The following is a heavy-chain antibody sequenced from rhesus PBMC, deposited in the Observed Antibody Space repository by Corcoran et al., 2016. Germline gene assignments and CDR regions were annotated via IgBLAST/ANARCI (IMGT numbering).Heavy chain of an antibody. V-gene: IGHV4-169*01. Sequence: QLQLQESGPGLVKPSETLSVTCAVSGGPTSSRYGSWIRRAPGKGLEWIGDIYSSVSTTNYNPPLKSRVTLSVDTSKNQLSLKLSSVTTAYTAVYYCARGIPDAFDFWGQGLRVTVSS. J-gene: IGHJ3*01. CDR2: IYSSVSTT. CDR3: ARGIPDAFDF. CDR1: GGPTSSRY. D-gene: IGHD5-42*01.